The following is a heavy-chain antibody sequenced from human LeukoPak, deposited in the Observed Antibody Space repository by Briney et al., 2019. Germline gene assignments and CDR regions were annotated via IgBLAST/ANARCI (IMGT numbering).Heavy chain of an antibody. D-gene: IGHD6-19*01. CDR3: ARRGDSSGWYFFDY. V-gene: IGHV4-61*05. CDR2: IHYSGNT. CDR1: GGSISSSSYY. Sequence: SETLSLTCTVSGGSISSSSYYWGWIRQPPGKGLEWIGYIHYSGNTNYNPSLKSRVTISVDTSKNQFSLKLTSVTAADTAVYYCARRGDSSGWYFFDYWGQGTLVTVSS. J-gene: IGHJ4*02.